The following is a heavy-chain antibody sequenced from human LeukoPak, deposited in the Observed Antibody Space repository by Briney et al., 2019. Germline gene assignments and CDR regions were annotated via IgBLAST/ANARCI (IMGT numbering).Heavy chain of an antibody. Sequence: PSETLSLTCAVSGGSISSGGYSWSWIRQPPGKGLEWIGYIYHSGSTYYNPSLKSRVTISVDRSKNQFSLKLSSVTAADTAVYYCARGGYNYGGPFDYWGQGTLVTVSS. V-gene: IGHV4-30-2*01. J-gene: IGHJ4*02. CDR1: GGSISSGGYS. CDR2: IYHSGST. CDR3: ARGGYNYGGPFDY. D-gene: IGHD5-18*01.